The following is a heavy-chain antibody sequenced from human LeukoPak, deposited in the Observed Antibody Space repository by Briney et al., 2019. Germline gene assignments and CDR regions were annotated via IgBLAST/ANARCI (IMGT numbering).Heavy chain of an antibody. CDR3: ARGQQKLLPFDY. D-gene: IGHD6-13*01. Sequence: SETLSLTCTVSGGSMSSYYWSWMGQPPGKGLEWIGYIYYSGSTNYNPSLKSRVTISVDTSKNQFSLKLSSVTAADTAVYYCARGQQKLLPFDYWGQETLVTVSS. CDR1: GGSMSSYY. J-gene: IGHJ4*02. V-gene: IGHV4-59*01. CDR2: IYYSGST.